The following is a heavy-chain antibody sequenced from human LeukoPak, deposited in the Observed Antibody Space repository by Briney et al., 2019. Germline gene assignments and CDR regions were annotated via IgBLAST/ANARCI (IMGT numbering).Heavy chain of an antibody. Sequence: PSETLSLTCAVYGGSFSGYYWSWIRQPPGKGLEWIGEINHSGSTNYNPSLKSRVAISLDTSKNQFSLKLGSVTAADTAVYYCARDRYSGYDWDFYYYGMDVWGKGTTVTVSS. J-gene: IGHJ6*04. CDR1: GGSFSGYY. CDR3: ARDRYSGYDWDFYYYGMDV. V-gene: IGHV4-34*09. D-gene: IGHD5-12*01. CDR2: INHSGST.